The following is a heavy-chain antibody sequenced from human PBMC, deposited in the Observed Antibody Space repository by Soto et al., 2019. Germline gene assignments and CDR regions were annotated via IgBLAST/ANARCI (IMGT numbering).Heavy chain of an antibody. D-gene: IGHD6-19*01. CDR3: ARDGIAVADWYWYFDL. J-gene: IGHJ2*01. Sequence: EVQLVESGGGLVQPGGSLRLSCAASGFTFSSYWMSWVRQAPGKGLELVANKKQDGSEKYYVDSVKGRFTISRDNAKNSLYLQMNSLRAEDTAVYYCARDGIAVADWYWYFDLWGRGTLVTVSS. V-gene: IGHV3-7*01. CDR2: KKQDGSEK. CDR1: GFTFSSYW.